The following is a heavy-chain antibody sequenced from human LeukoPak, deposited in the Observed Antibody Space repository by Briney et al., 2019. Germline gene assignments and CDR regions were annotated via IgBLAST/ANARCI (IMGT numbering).Heavy chain of an antibody. CDR2: IHFSGST. V-gene: IGHV4-4*07. CDR1: RGSMSDYY. D-gene: IGHD4-11*01. CDR3: AREPTESTTAY. J-gene: IGHJ4*02. Sequence: PSETLSLTCTVSRGSMSDYYWSWIRQSAGRGLEWIGRIHFSGSTNYNPSLKSRVTMSLDTSKKQVSLRLTSVIAADTAIYYCAREPTESTTAYWGQGALGTVSS.